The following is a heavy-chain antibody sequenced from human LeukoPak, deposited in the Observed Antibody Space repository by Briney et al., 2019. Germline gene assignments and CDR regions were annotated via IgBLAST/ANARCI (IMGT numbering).Heavy chain of an antibody. V-gene: IGHV3-23*01. J-gene: IGHJ3*02. CDR3: AKRVGAAAGTLVPDAFDI. CDR2: ISGSGGST. CDR1: GFTFSSYA. Sequence: GGSLRLSCAASGFTFSSYAMSWVRQAPGKGLEWVSAISGSGGSTYYADSVKGRFTISRDNSKNTLYLQMNSLRAEDTAVYYCAKRVGAAAGTLVPDAFDIWGQGTMVTVSS. D-gene: IGHD6-13*01.